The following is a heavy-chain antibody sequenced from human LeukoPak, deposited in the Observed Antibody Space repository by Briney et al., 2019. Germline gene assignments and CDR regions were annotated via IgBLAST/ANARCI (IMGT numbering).Heavy chain of an antibody. CDR1: GFTFSSYA. V-gene: IGHV3-23*01. D-gene: IGHD3-10*01. Sequence: GGSLRLSCAASGFTFSSYAMSWVRQAPGKGLEWVSAVSGSGGDTYYSDSVKGRFTISRDNSKDTLYLQMNSLRAEDTAVYYCAKGSGSYKGIDYWGQGTLVTVFS. CDR3: AKGSGSYKGIDY. J-gene: IGHJ4*02. CDR2: VSGSGGDT.